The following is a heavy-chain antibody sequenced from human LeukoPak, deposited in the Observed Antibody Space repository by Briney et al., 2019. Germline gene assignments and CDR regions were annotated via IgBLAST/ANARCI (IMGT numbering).Heavy chain of an antibody. CDR2: IYSGGST. CDR3: ARDLISGPATHDS. CDR1: GFTVTNND. J-gene: IGHJ4*02. D-gene: IGHD2-15*01. V-gene: IGHV3-66*01. Sequence: PGGSLRVSCAASGFTVTNNDMNWVRQAPGKGLEWVSVIYSGGSTYFADSVKGRFTISRDNSKNTLSLQMNSLRAEDTAVYYCARDLISGPATHDSWGQGALVTVSS.